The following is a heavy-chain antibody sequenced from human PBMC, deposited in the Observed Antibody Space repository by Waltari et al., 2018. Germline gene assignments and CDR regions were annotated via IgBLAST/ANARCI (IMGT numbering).Heavy chain of an antibody. CDR3: ARDPPDGYTYFDY. V-gene: IGHV6-1*01. D-gene: IGHD3-16*01. Sequence: QVQLQQSGPGLVKPSQTLSLTCAISGASVSSKTAAWNWIRQSPSRGLEWLGRTYYRSRWYNNYAGSVKSRITINQDTSKNQFSLQLSSVTPEDTAVYYCARDPPDGYTYFDYWGQGTLVTVSS. CDR1: GASVSSKTAA. CDR2: TYYRSRWYN. J-gene: IGHJ4*02.